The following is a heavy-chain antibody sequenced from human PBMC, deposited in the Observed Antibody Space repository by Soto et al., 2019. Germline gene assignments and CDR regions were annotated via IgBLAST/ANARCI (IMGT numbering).Heavy chain of an antibody. V-gene: IGHV3-30*18. CDR3: ANALVAVAGPDY. D-gene: IGHD6-19*01. J-gene: IGHJ4*02. CDR1: GFTFSSYG. CDR2: ISYDGSNK. Sequence: QVQLVESGGGVVQPGRSLRLSCAASGFTFSSYGMHWVRQAPGKGLEWVAVISYDGSNKYYADSVKGRFTISRDNSKNTLMLQMNCLRAEDTAVYYCANALVAVAGPDYWGQGTLVTVSS.